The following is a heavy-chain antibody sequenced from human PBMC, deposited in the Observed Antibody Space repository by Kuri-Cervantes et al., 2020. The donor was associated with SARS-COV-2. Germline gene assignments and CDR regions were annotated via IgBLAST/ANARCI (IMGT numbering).Heavy chain of an antibody. J-gene: IGHJ4*02. D-gene: IGHD2-2*01. CDR3: ARDLVPAAMLDY. CDR1: GFTLSGYG. CDR2: TPADRTKE. Sequence: GESLKIPCAASGFTLSGYGIHWVRQAPGKGLEWVAATPADRTKEYYLDSVKGRFAISRDNSKNTVYLQMNSLRAEDTAVYYCARDLVPAAMLDYWGQGTLATVSS. V-gene: IGHV3-33*05.